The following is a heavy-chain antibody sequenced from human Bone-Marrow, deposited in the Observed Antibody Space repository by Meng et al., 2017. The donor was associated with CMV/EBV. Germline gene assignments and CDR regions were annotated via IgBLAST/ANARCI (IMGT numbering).Heavy chain of an antibody. CDR3: AREMVYVALDV. J-gene: IGHJ6*02. V-gene: IGHV4-34*01. Sequence: AETLSLTCAVYGGSFSGYYWSWIRQPPGKGLEWIGEINHSGSTNYNPSLKSRLTISVDTYKNQFSLKLSSVTAADTAVYYCAREMVYVALDVWGQGTTVTVSS. CDR2: INHSGST. CDR1: GGSFSGYY. D-gene: IGHD2-8*01.